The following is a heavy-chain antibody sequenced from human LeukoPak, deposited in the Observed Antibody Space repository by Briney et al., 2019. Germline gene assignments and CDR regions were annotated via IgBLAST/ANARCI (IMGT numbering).Heavy chain of an antibody. CDR2: ISGSGGST. V-gene: IGHV3-23*01. Sequence: GGSLRLSCATSGFIFSTYALSWVRQAPGKGLEWASSISGSGGSTYHADSVKGRFTISRDSSKNTLYLQMNSLRAEDTAIYYCARVIRAAPGKGYFDYWGQGTLDTVSS. CDR1: GFIFSTYA. CDR3: ARVIRAAPGKGYFDY. J-gene: IGHJ4*02. D-gene: IGHD6-13*01.